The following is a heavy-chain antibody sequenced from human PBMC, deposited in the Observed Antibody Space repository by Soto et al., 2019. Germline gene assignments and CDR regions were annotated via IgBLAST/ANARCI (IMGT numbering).Heavy chain of an antibody. D-gene: IGHD3-10*01. CDR3: ARVEVGSGSYYLWFDP. J-gene: IGHJ5*02. Sequence: ASVKVSCKASGYTFTGYYMHWVRQAPGQGLEWMGWINPNSGGTNYAQKFQGWVTMTRDTFTSTLYMELSSLSSEDTALYYCARVEVGSGSYYLWFDPWGQGTLVTVSS. CDR1: GYTFTGYY. CDR2: INPNSGGT. V-gene: IGHV1-2*04.